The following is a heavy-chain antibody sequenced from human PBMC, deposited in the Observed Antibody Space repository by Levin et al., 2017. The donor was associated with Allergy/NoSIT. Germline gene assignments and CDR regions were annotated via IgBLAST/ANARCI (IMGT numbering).Heavy chain of an antibody. Sequence: ASVKVSCKASGYTFTIDDINWVRQATGQGLEWMGWMNPNSGNTGYAQKFQGRVTMTRSTSISTAYMELSSLRSEDTAVYYCARYNTRGYVDYWGQGTLVTVSS. CDR2: MNPNSGNT. J-gene: IGHJ4*02. CDR3: ARYNTRGYVDY. CDR1: GYTFTIDD. V-gene: IGHV1-8*01. D-gene: IGHD3-10*01.